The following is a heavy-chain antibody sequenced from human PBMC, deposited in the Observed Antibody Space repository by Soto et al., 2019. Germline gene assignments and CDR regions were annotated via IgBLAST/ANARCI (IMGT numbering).Heavy chain of an antibody. CDR3: AQYGEDFWSGYYRILAY. Sequence: SETLSLTCAVYGGSFSGYYWSWIRQPPGKGLEWIGEINHSGSTNYNPSLKSRVTISVDTSKNQFSLKLSSVTAADMAVYYCAQYGEDFWSGYYRILAYWGQGTLVTVSS. CDR2: INHSGST. CDR1: GGSFSGYY. D-gene: IGHD3-3*01. J-gene: IGHJ4*02. V-gene: IGHV4-34*01.